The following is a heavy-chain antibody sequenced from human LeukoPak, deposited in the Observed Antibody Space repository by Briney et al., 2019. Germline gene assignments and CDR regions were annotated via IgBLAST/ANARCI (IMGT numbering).Heavy chain of an antibody. CDR3: ARVGGGQQLVASPLYYFDY. J-gene: IGHJ4*02. CDR1: GGSISSHY. CDR2: IYYSGST. D-gene: IGHD6-13*01. Sequence: PSETLSLTCTVSGGSISSHYWSWVRQPPGKGLEWIGYIYYSGSTKYNPSLKRRVTISVDTSKNQFSLKLSSVTAADTAVYYCARVGGGQQLVASPLYYFDYWGQGTLVTVSS. V-gene: IGHV4-59*11.